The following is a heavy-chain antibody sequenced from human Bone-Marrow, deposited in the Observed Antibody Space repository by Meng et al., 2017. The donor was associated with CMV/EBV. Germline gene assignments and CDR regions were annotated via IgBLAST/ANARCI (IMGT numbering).Heavy chain of an antibody. Sequence: GGSLRLSCGAPGFTFSDDYMSWIRQAPGKGLEWVSYIISSGDRKHYADSVKGRFTISRDNTKNSLYLQMNSLRAEDTAVYYCARISGSSWLSFYFDYWGQGGLVTVSS. J-gene: IGHJ4*02. V-gene: IGHV3-11*01. CDR3: ARISGSSWLSFYFDY. D-gene: IGHD6-13*01. CDR1: GFTFSDDY. CDR2: IISSGDRK.